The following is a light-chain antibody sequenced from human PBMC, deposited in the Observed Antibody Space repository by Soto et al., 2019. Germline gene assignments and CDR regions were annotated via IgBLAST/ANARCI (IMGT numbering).Light chain of an antibody. J-gene: IGLJ2*01. CDR1: SSDVGNYDY. CDR3: CSYAGTSYVL. Sequence: QSALTQPRSVSGSPGQAVTISCTGTSSDVGNYDYVSWLQQHPGKAPKLMIYDVRYWPSGVPDRFSGSKSGNKASLTISGLQPEDEAAYYCCSYAGTSYVLFGGGTKLTVL. CDR2: DVR. V-gene: IGLV2-11*01.